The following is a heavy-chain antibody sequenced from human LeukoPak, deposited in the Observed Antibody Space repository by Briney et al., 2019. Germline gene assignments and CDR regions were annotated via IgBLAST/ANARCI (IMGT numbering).Heavy chain of an antibody. CDR1: GGSLSSSNW. CDR2: IFHSGST. V-gene: IGHV4-4*02. CDR3: ARDSQWRGPFYY. D-gene: IGHD3-10*01. J-gene: IGHJ4*02. Sequence: SETLSLTCAVSGGSLSSSNWWSWVRQPPGKGLEWIGEIFHSGSTNYNPSLKSRVTISLDKSKNQFSLKLSSVTAADTAVYYCARDSQWRGPFYYWGQGTLVTVSS.